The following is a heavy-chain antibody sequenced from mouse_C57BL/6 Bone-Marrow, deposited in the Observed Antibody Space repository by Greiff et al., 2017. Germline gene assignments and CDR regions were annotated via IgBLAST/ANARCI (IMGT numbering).Heavy chain of an antibody. Sequence: EVKLVESGGGLVKPGGSLKLSCAASGFTFRDYGMHWVRQAPEKGLEWVAYISSGSSTLYCADTVKGRFPISRANAKNTLFLQMTSLRSEDTAMDYCAIITTVVEGGYWGQGTTRTVSS. V-gene: IGHV5-17*01. J-gene: IGHJ2*01. CDR2: ISSGSSTL. CDR1: GFTFRDYG. D-gene: IGHD1-1*01. CDR3: AIITTVVEGGY.